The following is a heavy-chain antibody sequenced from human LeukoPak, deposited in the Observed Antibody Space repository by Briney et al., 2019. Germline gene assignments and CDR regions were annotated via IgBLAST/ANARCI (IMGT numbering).Heavy chain of an antibody. CDR3: AKLGRKATGLWTRVRPSLLNYMDV. V-gene: IGHV3-30*18. Sequence: GGSLTLSCAASGFTFSSYGMHWVRQAPGKGLEWVAVISYDGSNKYYADSVKGRFTISRDNSKNTLYLQMNSLRAEDTAVYYCAKLGRKATGLWTRVRPSLLNYMDVWGKGTTVTISS. J-gene: IGHJ6*03. D-gene: IGHD3/OR15-3a*01. CDR2: ISYDGSNK. CDR1: GFTFSSYG.